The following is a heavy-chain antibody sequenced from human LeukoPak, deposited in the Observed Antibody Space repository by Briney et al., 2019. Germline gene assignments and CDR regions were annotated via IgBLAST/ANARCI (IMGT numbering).Heavy chain of an antibody. Sequence: GGSLRLSCAVSGFTVSSNYMNWVRQAPGKGLEWVSGIYSGGSTNYADSVKGRLTISRDNSKNTLYLQMNSLRVEDTAVYYCARGRGFDPWGQGTLVTVSS. CDR2: IYSGGST. J-gene: IGHJ5*02. CDR3: ARGRGFDP. V-gene: IGHV3-53*01. CDR1: GFTVSSNY.